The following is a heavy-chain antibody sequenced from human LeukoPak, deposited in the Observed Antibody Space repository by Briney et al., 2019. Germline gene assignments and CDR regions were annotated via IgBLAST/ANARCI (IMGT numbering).Heavy chain of an antibody. D-gene: IGHD2-2*01. CDR2: IYTSGST. Sequence: SETLSLTCTVSGGSISSGSYYWSWLRQPAGKGLEWIGRIYTSGSTNYNPSLKSRVTISVDTSKNQFSLKLSSVTAADTAVYYCARAGGYCSSTSCSFDYWGQGTLVTVSS. J-gene: IGHJ4*02. V-gene: IGHV4-61*02. CDR3: ARAGGYCSSTSCSFDY. CDR1: GGSISSGSYY.